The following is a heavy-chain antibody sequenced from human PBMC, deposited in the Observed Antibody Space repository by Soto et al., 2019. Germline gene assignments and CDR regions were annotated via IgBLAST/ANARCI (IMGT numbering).Heavy chain of an antibody. Sequence: PGGSLRLSCAASGFSVSSSYMIWVRQAPGKGLEWVSVIYSGGSTYYADSVKGRFTISRDNPKNTLFLQMNSLRAEDTAIYYCARKMTMVTTSFDHWGQGTLVTVSS. CDR2: IYSGGST. CDR3: ARKMTMVTTSFDH. J-gene: IGHJ4*02. D-gene: IGHD4-17*01. V-gene: IGHV3-53*01. CDR1: GFSVSSSY.